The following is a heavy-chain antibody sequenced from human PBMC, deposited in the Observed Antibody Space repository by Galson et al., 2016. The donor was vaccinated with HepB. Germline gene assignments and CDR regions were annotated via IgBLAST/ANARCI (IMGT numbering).Heavy chain of an antibody. V-gene: IGHV3-15*07. D-gene: IGHD2-8*02. CDR3: STGGIVLVSIYYFYGMDV. Sequence: SLRLSCAASGFAINNAWMNWVRQAPGKGLEWVGRIKSKTDAGTTDYAAPVKGRSTFSRDDSKNTVYLQMNSLKTEDTAVYYCSTGGIVLVSIYYFYGMDVWGQGTTVTVSS. CDR1: GFAINNAW. J-gene: IGHJ6*02. CDR2: IKSKTDAGTT.